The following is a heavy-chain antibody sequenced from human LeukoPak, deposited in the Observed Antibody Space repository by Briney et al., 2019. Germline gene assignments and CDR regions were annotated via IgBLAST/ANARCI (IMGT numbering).Heavy chain of an antibody. CDR3: AREEYDYALGALDV. Sequence: PGRSLRLSCATSGSTFSRYAMQWVRQAPGKGLEWVAVISSDGNLIFYADSVKGRFTISRDNSKNTVYLQMNSLRAEDTAVFYCAREEYDYALGALDVWGQGTTVSVSS. D-gene: IGHD4/OR15-4a*01. J-gene: IGHJ6*02. CDR1: GSTFSRYA. V-gene: IGHV3-30*04. CDR2: ISSDGNLI.